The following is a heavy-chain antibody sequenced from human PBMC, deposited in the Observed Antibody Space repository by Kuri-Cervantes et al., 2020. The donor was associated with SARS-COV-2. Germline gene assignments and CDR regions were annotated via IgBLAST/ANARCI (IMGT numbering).Heavy chain of an antibody. J-gene: IGHJ3*02. V-gene: IGHV4-59*01. CDR1: GGSISSYY. CDR2: IYYSGST. CDR3: ARHQDSGSYYGAFDI. D-gene: IGHD1-26*01. Sequence: SETLSLTCTVSGGSISSYYWSWIRQPPGKGLEWIGYIYYSGSTNYNPSLKSRVTISVDTSKNQFSLKLSSVTAADTAVYYCARHQDSGSYYGAFDIWGQGTRVTVSS.